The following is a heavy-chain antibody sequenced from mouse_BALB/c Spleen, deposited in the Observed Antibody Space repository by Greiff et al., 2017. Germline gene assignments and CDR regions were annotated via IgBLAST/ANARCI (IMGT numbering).Heavy chain of an antibody. J-gene: IGHJ4*01. CDR3: ARSTYYGNPYAMDY. V-gene: IGHV3-2*02. CDR2: ISYSGST. Sequence: EVKLMESGPGLVKPSQSLSLTCTVTGYSITSDYAWNWIRQFPGNKLEWMGYISYSGSTSYNPSLKSRISITRDTSKNQFFLQLNSVTTEDTATYYCARSTYYGNPYAMDYWGQGTSVTVSS. CDR1: GYSITSDYA. D-gene: IGHD2-10*01.